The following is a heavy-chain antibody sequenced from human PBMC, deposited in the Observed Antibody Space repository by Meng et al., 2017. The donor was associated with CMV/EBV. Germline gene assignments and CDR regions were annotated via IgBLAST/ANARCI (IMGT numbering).Heavy chain of an antibody. Sequence: GESLKISRKDLGYSFTTYWIARVRQMPGKGLEWMGIIYPGDSDTRYSPPFQGQVTISADKSISTAYLQWSSLKASDTAMYYCARHEISGYGISKADWFDPWGQGTLVTVSS. V-gene: IGHV5-51*01. J-gene: IGHJ5*02. CDR1: GYSFTTYW. CDR3: ARHEISGYGISKADWFDP. CDR2: IYPGDSDT. D-gene: IGHD6-13*01.